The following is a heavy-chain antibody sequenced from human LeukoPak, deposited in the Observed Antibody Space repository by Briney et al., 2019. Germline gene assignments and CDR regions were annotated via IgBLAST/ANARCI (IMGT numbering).Heavy chain of an antibody. CDR1: GFTFSSYA. Sequence: PGGSLRLSCAASGFTFSSYAMSWIRQPPGKGLEWIGEINHSGSTNYNPSLKSRVTISVDTSKNQFSLKLSSVTAADTAVYYCASRGVGYYYYGMDVWGQGTTVTVSS. J-gene: IGHJ6*02. V-gene: IGHV4-34*01. CDR2: INHSGST. D-gene: IGHD2-15*01. CDR3: ASRGVGYYYYGMDV.